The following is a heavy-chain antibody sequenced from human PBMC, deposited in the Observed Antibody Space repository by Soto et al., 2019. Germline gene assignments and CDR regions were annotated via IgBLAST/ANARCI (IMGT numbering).Heavy chain of an antibody. D-gene: IGHD3-10*01. V-gene: IGHV4-34*01. Sequence: QVQLQQWGAGLLKPSETLSLTCAVYGGSFSGYYWSWIRQPPGKGLEWIGEINHSGSTNYNPSLKSRVTISVDTSKNQFSLKLSSVTAADTAVYYCARGRSRYYGSGSLGNWFDPWGQGTLVTVSS. CDR2: INHSGST. CDR1: GGSFSGYY. J-gene: IGHJ5*02. CDR3: ARGRSRYYGSGSLGNWFDP.